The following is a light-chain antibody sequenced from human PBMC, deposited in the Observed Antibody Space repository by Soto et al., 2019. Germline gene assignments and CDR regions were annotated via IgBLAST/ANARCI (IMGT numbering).Light chain of an antibody. Sequence: EIVLRQHLATLSLSTGARANLSCRASQSVSNFLAWYQQQPGQAPRLLIYDASNRATGIPARFSGSGSGTDFALTISSLEPEDFAVYYCEQRNIWPRVTFGGGTKLDIK. CDR1: QSVSNF. J-gene: IGKJ4*01. CDR3: EQRNIWPRVT. CDR2: DAS. V-gene: IGKV3-11*01.